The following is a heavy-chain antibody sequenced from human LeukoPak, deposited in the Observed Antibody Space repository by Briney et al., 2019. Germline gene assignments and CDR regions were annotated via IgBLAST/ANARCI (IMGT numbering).Heavy chain of an antibody. V-gene: IGHV3-7*01. D-gene: IGHD6-6*01. CDR2: INQDGSIK. Sequence: GGSLRLSCAASGFTFSDYYMSWIRQAPGKGLEWVANINQDGSIKYYVDSVKGRFTTSRDNAKNSLYLQMSSLRVEDTAVYYCARVGYSSSSIDYWGQGTLVTVSS. J-gene: IGHJ4*02. CDR1: GFTFSDYY. CDR3: ARVGYSSSSIDY.